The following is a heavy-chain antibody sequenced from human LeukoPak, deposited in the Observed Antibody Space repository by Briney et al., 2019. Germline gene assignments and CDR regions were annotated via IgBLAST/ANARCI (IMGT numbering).Heavy chain of an antibody. CDR1: GFTYRNAW. D-gene: IGHD3-10*01. V-gene: IGHV3-15*01. Sequence: GGALRLSCAASGFTYRNAWMSWVRQAPGRGLEGGGRIKSESDCGTTDYAALVKGGFTISRDESKNTLYLQTNSLNTEDKAVYYYTTDLGITMVRGVIILWGQGTLVTVSS. CDR3: TTDLGITMVRGVIIL. J-gene: IGHJ4*02. CDR2: IKSESDCGTT.